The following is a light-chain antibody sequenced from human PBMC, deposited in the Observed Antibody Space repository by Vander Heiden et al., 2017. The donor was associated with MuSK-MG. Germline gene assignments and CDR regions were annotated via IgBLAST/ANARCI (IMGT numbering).Light chain of an antibody. CDR1: QSISSS. Sequence: DIQMTQSPSSLSASVGDRVTITCRASQSISSSLNWYQQKPGKAPKLLIYAASRLQSGVPSRFSGSGSGSDFTLTISRLQPEDFATYYCQQSDSSPQTFGQGTMLEIK. V-gene: IGKV1-39*01. J-gene: IGKJ2*01. CDR2: AAS. CDR3: QQSDSSPQT.